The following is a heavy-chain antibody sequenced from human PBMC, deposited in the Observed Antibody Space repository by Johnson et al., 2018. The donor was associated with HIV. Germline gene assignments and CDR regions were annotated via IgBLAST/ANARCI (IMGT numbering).Heavy chain of an antibody. CDR2: ITRNTDGGTT. J-gene: IGHJ3*02. Sequence: VQLVESGGGLVQPGGSLRLSCAASGLTISDNYMSWVRQAPGKGLEWVGRITRNTDGGTTDYAAPVNGRFTISTDDSKNTLYVQMNSLKTEDTAVYYCTTDSRYSDSSGYYYWLGRGAFDIWGQGTMVTVSS. V-gene: IGHV3-15*01. D-gene: IGHD3-22*01. CDR1: GLTISDNY. CDR3: TTDSRYSDSSGYYYWLGRGAFDI.